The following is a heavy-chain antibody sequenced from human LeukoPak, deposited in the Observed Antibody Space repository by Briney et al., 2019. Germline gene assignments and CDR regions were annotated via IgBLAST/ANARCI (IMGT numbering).Heavy chain of an antibody. Sequence: PGGSLRLSCAASGFTFSSYSMNWVRQAPGKGLEWVATMTSSSTIYYAESVKGRFTISRDNAKNSLYLQMNSLRAEDTAVYYCASDTYSSYDYWGQGTLVTVSS. CDR3: ASDTYSSYDY. CDR1: GFTFSSYS. D-gene: IGHD6-6*01. V-gene: IGHV3-69-1*01. J-gene: IGHJ4*02. CDR2: MTSSSTI.